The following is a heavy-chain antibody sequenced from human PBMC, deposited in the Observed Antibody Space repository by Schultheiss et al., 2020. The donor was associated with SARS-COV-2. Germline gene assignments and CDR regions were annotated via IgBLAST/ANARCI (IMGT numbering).Heavy chain of an antibody. CDR2: MNPNSGNT. Sequence: ASVKVSCKASGGTFSSYAISWVRQAPGQGLEWMGWMNPNSGNTGYAQKFQGRVTMTTDTSTSTGYMELRSLRSDDTAVYYCARVSDYGDYGIYFAWFDPWGQGTLVTVSS. J-gene: IGHJ5*02. CDR3: ARVSDYGDYGIYFAWFDP. CDR1: GGTFSSYA. D-gene: IGHD4-17*01. V-gene: IGHV1-18*01.